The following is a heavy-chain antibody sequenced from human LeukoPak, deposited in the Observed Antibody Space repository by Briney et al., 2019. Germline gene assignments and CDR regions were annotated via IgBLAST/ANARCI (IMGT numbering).Heavy chain of an antibody. J-gene: IGHJ4*02. CDR3: ARAYCSSTSCYPPNY. CDR2: INNDGSST. CDR1: GFTFSSYW. V-gene: IGHV3-74*01. D-gene: IGHD2-2*01. Sequence: GGSLRLSCAASGFTFSSYWMHWVRQAPGKGLVWVSRINNDGSSTTYADSVMGRFTISRDNAKNTLYLQMNSLRAEDTAVYYCARAYCSSTSCYPPNYWGQGTLVTVSS.